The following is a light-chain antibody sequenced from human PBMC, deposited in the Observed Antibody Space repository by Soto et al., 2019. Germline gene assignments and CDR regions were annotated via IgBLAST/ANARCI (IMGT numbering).Light chain of an antibody. Sequence: DIQMTQSPSTLSASVGDRVTITCRASESMSNCLAWYQQKPGKAPKLLISGASSLQSGVPSRFSGSASGTEFTLTISSLLPDDIATYYCQQCHRYLTFGQGTKVDIK. CDR1: ESMSNC. J-gene: IGKJ1*01. CDR2: GAS. V-gene: IGKV1-5*01. CDR3: QQCHRYLT.